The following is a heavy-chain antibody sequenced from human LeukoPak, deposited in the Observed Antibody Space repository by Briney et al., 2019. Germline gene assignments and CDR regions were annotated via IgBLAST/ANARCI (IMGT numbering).Heavy chain of an antibody. Sequence: GGSLRLSCVVSGYTFSGHWMNWVRQAPGKGLEWLANIKEDGREKFYVDSVKGRSTISRDKAKNSLYLQMNGLRAEYTAVYYCAVRNYFDYWGQGTLVTVSS. CDR2: IKEDGREK. CDR1: GYTFSGHW. CDR3: AVRNYFDY. J-gene: IGHJ4*02. V-gene: IGHV3-7*01.